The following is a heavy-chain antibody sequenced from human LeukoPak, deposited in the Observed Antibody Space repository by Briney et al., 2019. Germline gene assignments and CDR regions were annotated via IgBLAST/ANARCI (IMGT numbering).Heavy chain of an antibody. J-gene: IGHJ1*01. CDR2: MNPNSGNT. CDR1: GYTFTSYD. D-gene: IGHD3-22*01. V-gene: IGHV1-8*01. Sequence: ASVKVSCKASGYTFTSYDINWVRQATGQGLEWMGWMNPNSGNTGYAQKFQGRVTMTRNTSISTAYMELSSLRSEGTAVYYCASSHSSGYSLGDFQHWGQGTLVTVSS. CDR3: ASSHSSGYSLGDFQH.